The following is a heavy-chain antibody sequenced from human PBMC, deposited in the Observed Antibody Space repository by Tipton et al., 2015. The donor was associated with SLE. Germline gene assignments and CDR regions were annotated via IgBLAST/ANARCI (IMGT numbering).Heavy chain of an antibody. J-gene: IGHJ4*02. V-gene: IGHV4-59*12. CDR2: IYYSGST. CDR3: ARGSLGVVAASDY. D-gene: IGHD2-15*01. CDR1: GGSISSYY. Sequence: TLSLTCTVSGGSISSYYWSWIRQPPGKGLEWIGYIYYSGSTNYNPSLKSRVTISVDTSKNQFSLNLSSVTAADTAMYYCARGSLGVVAASDYWGQGTLVTVSS.